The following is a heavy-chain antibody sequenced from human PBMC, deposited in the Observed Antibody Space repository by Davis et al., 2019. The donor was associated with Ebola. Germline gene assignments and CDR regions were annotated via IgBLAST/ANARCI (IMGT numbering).Heavy chain of an antibody. V-gene: IGHV3-53*01. J-gene: IGHJ4*02. Sequence: GESLKISCAASGFTFSSYSMNWVRQAPEKGLEWVSVFYSGGSTYYADSVKGRFTISRDNSENTLYLQMNSLRVEDTAVYFCARGDGYNFFYQWGQGTLVTVSS. CDR1: GFTFSSYS. CDR2: FYSGGST. CDR3: ARGDGYNFFYQ. D-gene: IGHD5-24*01.